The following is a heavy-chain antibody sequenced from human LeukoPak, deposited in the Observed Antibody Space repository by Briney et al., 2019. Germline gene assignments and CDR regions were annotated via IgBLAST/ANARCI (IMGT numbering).Heavy chain of an antibody. CDR3: ARGRGSGSYWSKDYYYYMDV. V-gene: IGHV3-53*01. D-gene: IGHD3-10*01. CDR2: IYSGGST. J-gene: IGHJ6*03. Sequence: GGSLRLSCAASGFTVSSNYMSWVRQAPGKGLEWVSVIYSGGSTYYADSVKGRFTISRDNSKNTLYLQMNSLRAEDTAVYYCARGRGSGSYWSKDYYYYMDVWGKGTTVTISS. CDR1: GFTVSSNY.